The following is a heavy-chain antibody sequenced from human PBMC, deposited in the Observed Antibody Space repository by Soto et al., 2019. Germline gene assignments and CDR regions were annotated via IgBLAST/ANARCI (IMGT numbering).Heavy chain of an antibody. CDR3: ARSYPRSSRITILQPTVGLYYYYGMDV. CDR1: GGTFSSYA. J-gene: IGHJ6*02. V-gene: IGHV1-69*06. Sequence: QVQLVQSGAEVKKPGSSVKVSCKASGGTFSSYAISWVRQAPGQGLEWMGGIIPIFGTANYAQKFQGRVTITADKSTSTAYMELSSLRSEDTAVYYCARSYPRSSRITILQPTVGLYYYYGMDVWGQGTTVTVSS. D-gene: IGHD3-3*01. CDR2: IIPIFGTA.